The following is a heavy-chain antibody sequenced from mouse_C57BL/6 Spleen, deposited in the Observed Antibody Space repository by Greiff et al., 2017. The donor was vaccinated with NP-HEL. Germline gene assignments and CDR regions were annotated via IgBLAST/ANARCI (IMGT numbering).Heavy chain of an antibody. Sequence: QVQLQQSGAELVKPGASVKISCKASGYAFSSYWMNWVKQRPGKGLEWIGQIYPGDGDTNYNGKFKGKATLTADKSSSTAYMQLSSLTSEDSAVYFCAREVYYKDFDYWGQGTTLTVSS. CDR1: GYAFSSYW. J-gene: IGHJ2*01. D-gene: IGHD2-1*01. CDR3: AREVYYKDFDY. V-gene: IGHV1-80*01. CDR2: IYPGDGDT.